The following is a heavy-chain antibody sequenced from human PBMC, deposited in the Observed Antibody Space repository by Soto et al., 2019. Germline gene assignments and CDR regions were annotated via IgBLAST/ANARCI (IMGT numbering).Heavy chain of an antibody. Sequence: SETLSLTCTVSGGSISSYYWSWIRQPAGKGLEWIGRIYTSGSTNYNPSLKSRVTMSVDTSKNQFSLKLSSVTAADTAVYYCARGDLPGIAAAGTANYGMDVWGQGTTVTV. CDR3: ARGDLPGIAAAGTANYGMDV. CDR2: IYTSGST. D-gene: IGHD6-13*01. V-gene: IGHV4-4*07. J-gene: IGHJ6*02. CDR1: GGSISSYY.